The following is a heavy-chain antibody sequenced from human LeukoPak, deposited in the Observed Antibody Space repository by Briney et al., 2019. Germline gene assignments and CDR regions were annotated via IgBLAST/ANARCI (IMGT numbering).Heavy chain of an antibody. D-gene: IGHD5-12*01. V-gene: IGHV3-21*01. J-gene: IGHJ4*02. CDR3: ARDQGRRGYSGYDSSYYFDY. CDR2: ISSSSSYI. Sequence: GGSLRLSCAASGFTFSSYSMNWVRQVPGKGLEWVSSISSSSSYIYYADSVKGRFTISRDNAKNSLYLQMNSLRAEDTAVYYCARDQGRRGYSGYDSSYYFDYWGQGTLVSVSS. CDR1: GFTFSSYS.